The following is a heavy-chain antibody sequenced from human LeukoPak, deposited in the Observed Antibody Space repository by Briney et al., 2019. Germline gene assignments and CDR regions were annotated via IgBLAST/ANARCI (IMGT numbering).Heavy chain of an antibody. CDR1: GFTFSGSA. V-gene: IGHV3-73*01. Sequence: GGSLKLSCAASGFTFSGSAMHWVRQASGKGLEWVGRIRSKANSYATAYAASVKGRFTISRDDSKNTAYLQMNSLKTEDTAVYYCTRRGRETGSAAYVDYWGQGTLVTVSS. D-gene: IGHD6-25*01. CDR3: TRRGRETGSAAYVDY. CDR2: IRSKANSYAT. J-gene: IGHJ4*02.